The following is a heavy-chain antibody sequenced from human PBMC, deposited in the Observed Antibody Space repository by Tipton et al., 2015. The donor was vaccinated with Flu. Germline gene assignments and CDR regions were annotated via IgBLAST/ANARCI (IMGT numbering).Heavy chain of an antibody. CDR1: GDSFTTSSHH. V-gene: IGHV4-39*07. Sequence: TLSLTCTVSGDSFTTSSHHWAWIRQPPGKGLEWLGSVYYTGDTFYNPSLASRVSMSVDTSKSQFSLRLTSVTATDTAVYYCAREAAPTPGAGYQYESWGQGKLVTVSS. D-gene: IGHD3-10*01. CDR3: AREAAPTPGAGYQYES. J-gene: IGHJ5*02. CDR2: VYYTGDT.